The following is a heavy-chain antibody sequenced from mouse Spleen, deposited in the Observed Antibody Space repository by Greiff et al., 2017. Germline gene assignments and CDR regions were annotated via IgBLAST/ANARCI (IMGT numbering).Heavy chain of an antibody. J-gene: IGHJ2*01. D-gene: IGHD2-1*01. V-gene: IGHV2-6-7*01. CDR3: ARADGNPYYFDY. Sequence: QVQLQQSGPGLVAPSQSLSITCTVSGFSLTGYGVNWVRQPPGKGLEWLGMIWGDGSTDYNSALKSRLSISKDNSKSQVFLKMNSLQTDDTARYYCARADGNPYYFDYWGQGTTLTVSS. CDR2: IWGDGST. CDR1: GFSLTGYG.